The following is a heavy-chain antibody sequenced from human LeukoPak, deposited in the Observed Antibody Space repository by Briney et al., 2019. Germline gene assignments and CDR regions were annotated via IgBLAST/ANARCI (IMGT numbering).Heavy chain of an antibody. CDR2: IYYSGST. Sequence: PSETLSLTCTVSGGSISSSSYYWGWIRQPPGKGLEWIGSIYYSGSTYYNPSLKSRVTISVDTSKNQFSLKLSSVTAADTAVYYCARPGGYSIDYWGQGTLVTVSS. CDR3: ARPGGYSIDY. D-gene: IGHD5-18*01. J-gene: IGHJ4*02. V-gene: IGHV4-39*01. CDR1: GGSISSSSYY.